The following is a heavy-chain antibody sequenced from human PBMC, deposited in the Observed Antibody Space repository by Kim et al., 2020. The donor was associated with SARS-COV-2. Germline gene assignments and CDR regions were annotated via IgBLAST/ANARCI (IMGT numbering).Heavy chain of an antibody. CDR1: GFTFSSYA. D-gene: IGHD3-22*01. Sequence: GGSLRLSCAASGFTFSSYAMSWVRQAPGKGLEWVSAISGSGGSTYYADSVKGRFTISRDNSKNTLYLQMNSLRAEDTAVYYCAKVGVDTMIVVVISEAAFDYWGQGTLVTVSS. CDR2: ISGSGGST. J-gene: IGHJ4*02. V-gene: IGHV3-23*01. CDR3: AKVGVDTMIVVVISEAAFDY.